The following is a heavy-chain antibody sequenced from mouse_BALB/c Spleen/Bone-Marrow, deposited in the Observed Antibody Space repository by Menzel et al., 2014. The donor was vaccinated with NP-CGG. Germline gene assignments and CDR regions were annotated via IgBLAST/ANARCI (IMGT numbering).Heavy chain of an antibody. J-gene: IGHJ4*01. CDR3: ARQITTVDYAMDY. D-gene: IGHD1-1*01. CDR2: INPSTGYT. CDR1: GYTFTSYW. Sequence: VQRVESGAELAKPGASVKMSCKASGYTFTSYWMHWVKQRPGQGLEWIGYINPSTGYTEYNQKFKDKATLTADESSSTAYMQLSSLTSEDSAVYYCARQITTVDYAMDYWGQGTSVTVSS. V-gene: IGHV1-7*01.